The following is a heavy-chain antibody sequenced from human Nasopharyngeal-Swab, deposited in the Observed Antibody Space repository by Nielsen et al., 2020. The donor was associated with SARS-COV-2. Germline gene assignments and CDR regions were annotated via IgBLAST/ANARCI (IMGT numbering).Heavy chain of an antibody. CDR3: TRYDFWSGYYPDY. D-gene: IGHD3-3*01. Sequence: GESLKISCTASGFTFGDYAMSWVRQAPGKGLEWGGFIRSKAYGGTTEYAASVKGRFTISRDDSKSIAYLQMNSLKTEDTAVYYCTRYDFWSGYYPDYWGQGTLVTVSS. CDR1: GFTFGDYA. V-gene: IGHV3-49*04. CDR2: IRSKAYGGTT. J-gene: IGHJ4*02.